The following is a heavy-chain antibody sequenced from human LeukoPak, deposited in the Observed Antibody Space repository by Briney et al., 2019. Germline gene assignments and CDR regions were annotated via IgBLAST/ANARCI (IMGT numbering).Heavy chain of an antibody. CDR3: ARASRYSSGSNY. CDR1: GFTVSSNY. J-gene: IGHJ4*02. Sequence: GGSLRLSCAASGFTVSSNYMSWVRQAPGKGLEWVSVIYSGGSTYYADSVKGRFTISRDNSKNTLYLRMNSLRAEDTAVYYYARASRYSSGSNYWGQGTLVTVSS. CDR2: IYSGGST. V-gene: IGHV3-53*01. D-gene: IGHD6-19*01.